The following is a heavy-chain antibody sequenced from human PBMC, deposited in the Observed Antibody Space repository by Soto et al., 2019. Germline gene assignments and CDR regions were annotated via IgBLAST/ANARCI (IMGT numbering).Heavy chain of an antibody. D-gene: IGHD5-18*01. CDR1: GGTFSSYA. J-gene: IGHJ4*02. CDR3: ARGSSGYSYGYHVY. Sequence: QVQLVQSGAEVKKPGSSVKVSCKASGGTFSSYAISWVRQAPRQGLEWMGGIIPIFGTANYAQKFQGRVTITADESTSTAYMELSSLRSEDTAVYYCARGSSGYSYGYHVYWGQGTLVTVSP. V-gene: IGHV1-69*12. CDR2: IIPIFGTA.